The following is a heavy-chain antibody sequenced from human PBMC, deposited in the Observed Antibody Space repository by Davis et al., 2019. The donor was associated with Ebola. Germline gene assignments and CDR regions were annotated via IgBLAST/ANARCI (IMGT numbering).Heavy chain of an antibody. CDR1: GYTFTSYY. CDR3: ARPSSGSSESWYYYYGMDV. V-gene: IGHV1-46*01. D-gene: IGHD1-26*01. J-gene: IGHJ6*02. CDR2: INPSGGST. Sequence: ASVKVSCKASGYTFTSYYMHWVRQAPGQGLEWMGIINPSGGSTSYAQKFQGRVTMTRDTSTSTVYMELSSLRSEDTAVYYCARPSSGSSESWYYYYGMDVWGQGTTVTVSS.